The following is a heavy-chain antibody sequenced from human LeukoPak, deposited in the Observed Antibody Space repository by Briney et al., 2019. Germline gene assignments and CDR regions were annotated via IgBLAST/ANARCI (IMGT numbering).Heavy chain of an antibody. J-gene: IGHJ4*02. Sequence: GASVKVSCNAFGYTFIDYYMHWVRQAPGQGLEGMGWISAYNGNTNYAQKFQGRGTMTRNTSISTAYMELSSLRSEDTAVYYCARGSYRRDGYNYVADYFDYWGQGTLVTVSS. D-gene: IGHD5-24*01. CDR3: ARGSYRRDGYNYVADYFDY. CDR1: GYTFIDYY. V-gene: IGHV1-8*02. CDR2: ISAYNGNT.